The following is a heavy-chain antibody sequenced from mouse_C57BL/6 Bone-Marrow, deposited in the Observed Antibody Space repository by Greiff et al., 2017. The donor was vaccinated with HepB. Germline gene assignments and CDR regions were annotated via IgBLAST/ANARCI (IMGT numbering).Heavy chain of an antibody. CDR3: ARCPYGKDAMDY. CDR2: IYPRSGNT. V-gene: IGHV1-81*01. D-gene: IGHD2-1*01. Sequence: QVQLQQSGAELVRPGASVKLSCKASGYTFTSYGISWVKQRPGQGLEWIGEIYPRSGNTYYNEKFKGKATLTVDKSSSTAYMELRSLTSEDSAVYFCARCPYGKDAMDYWGQGTSVTVSS. J-gene: IGHJ4*01. CDR1: GYTFTSYG.